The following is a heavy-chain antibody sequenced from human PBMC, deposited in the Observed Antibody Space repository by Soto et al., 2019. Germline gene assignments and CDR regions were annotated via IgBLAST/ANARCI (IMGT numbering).Heavy chain of an antibody. CDR2: TVPSYCTA. CDR3: AKSGDVGAIYHGMDV. J-gene: IGHJ6*01. CDR1: GGTFRSYG. V-gene: IGHV1-69*06. Sequence: SVKVSCKASGGTFRSYGINWVRQAPGQGLEWMGGTVPSYCTANYAQKFQGILTITADTSTSTAYIEVSRLRYEGQAVYCWAKSGDVGAIYHGMDVWGQGNTVNVSS. D-gene: IGHD1-26*01.